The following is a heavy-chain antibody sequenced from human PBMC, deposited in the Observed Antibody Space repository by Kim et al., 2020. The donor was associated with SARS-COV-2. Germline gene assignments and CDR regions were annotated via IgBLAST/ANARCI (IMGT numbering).Heavy chain of an antibody. J-gene: IGHJ4*02. CDR3: VRGGGYSYGYLDY. Sequence: YADSVKGRFTISGGSAKNTLYLQMNSRRAEDTAVYYCVRGGGYSYGYLDYWGQGTLVTVSS. D-gene: IGHD5-18*01. V-gene: IGHV3-74*01.